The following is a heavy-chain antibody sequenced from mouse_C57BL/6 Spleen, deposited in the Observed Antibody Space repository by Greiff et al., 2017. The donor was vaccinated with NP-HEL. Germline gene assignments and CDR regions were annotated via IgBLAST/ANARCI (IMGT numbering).Heavy chain of an antibody. J-gene: IGHJ4*01. CDR3: TRYSQPVGDY. V-gene: IGHV7-3*01. CDR1: GFTFTDYY. Sequence: EVQVVESGGGLVQPGGSLSLSCAASGFTFTDYYMSWVSQPPGKALEWLGFIRNKANGYTTEYSESVKGRFTISRDNSQSILYLQMNALRAEDSATYYCTRYSQPVGDYWGQGTSVTVSS. CDR2: IRNKANGYTT.